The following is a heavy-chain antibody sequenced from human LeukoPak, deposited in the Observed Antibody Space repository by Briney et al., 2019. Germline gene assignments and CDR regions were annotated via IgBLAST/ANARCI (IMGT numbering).Heavy chain of an antibody. CDR2: IYYSGST. D-gene: IGHD1-14*01. CDR3: ARRPIQGPGNYGMDV. Sequence: SETLSLTCTVSGGSISSYYWSWIRQPPGKGLEWIGYIYYSGSTNYNPSLKSRVTISVDTSKNQFSLKLSSVTAADTAVYYCARRPIQGPGNYGMDVWGQGTTVTVSS. V-gene: IGHV4-59*08. CDR1: GGSISSYY. J-gene: IGHJ6*02.